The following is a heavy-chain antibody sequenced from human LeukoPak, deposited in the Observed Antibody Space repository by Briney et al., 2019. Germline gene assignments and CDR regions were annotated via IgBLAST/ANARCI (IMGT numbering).Heavy chain of an antibody. V-gene: IGHV4-59*08. Sequence: SETLSLTCSASGASTSSRYWSWIRQSPGRTLEWIGHIYNGRSIKYNPSLTSRVTISVDTSKNQFSLSLTSVTAADTAIYYCAQTTGWPGFDFWGPGALVTVSS. D-gene: IGHD6-19*01. J-gene: IGHJ4*02. CDR3: AQTTGWPGFDF. CDR2: IYNGRSI. CDR1: GASTSSRY.